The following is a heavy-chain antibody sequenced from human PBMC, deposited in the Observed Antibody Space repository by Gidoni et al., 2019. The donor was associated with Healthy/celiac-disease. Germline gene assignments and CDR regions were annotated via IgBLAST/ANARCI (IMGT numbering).Heavy chain of an antibody. Sequence: VRQPPGKGLEWIGEIYHSGSTNYNPSLKSRVTISVDKSKNQFSLKLSSVTAADTAVYYCARVAYYYDSSGSFDPWGQGTLVTVSS. CDR3: ARVAYYYDSSGSFDP. CDR2: IYHSGST. V-gene: IGHV4-4*02. D-gene: IGHD3-22*01. J-gene: IGHJ5*02.